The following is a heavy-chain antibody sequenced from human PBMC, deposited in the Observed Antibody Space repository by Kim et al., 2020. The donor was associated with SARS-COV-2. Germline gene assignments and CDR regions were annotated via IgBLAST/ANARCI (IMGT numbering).Heavy chain of an antibody. D-gene: IGHD2-15*01. J-gene: IGHJ4*02. CDR3: ARRAVDCSGTYYFDY. V-gene: IGHV3-74*01. Sequence: ADSVQGRFTISRDNAKNTLYLHMNSLRSEVTALYYCARRAVDCSGTYYFDYWGQGTLVTVSS.